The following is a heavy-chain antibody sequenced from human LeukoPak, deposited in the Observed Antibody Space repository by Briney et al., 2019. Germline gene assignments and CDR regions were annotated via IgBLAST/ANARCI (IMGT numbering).Heavy chain of an antibody. CDR1: GVSFSTYY. V-gene: IGHV4-34*01. CDR3: ARQLYGSDY. D-gene: IGHD4-17*01. J-gene: IGHJ4*02. Sequence: SETLSLTCGVSGVSFSTYYWSWIRQSPHKGLEWIGEVNHSGYTNYIPSLKSRVTISVDTSKNQFSLQLRSVTAADTAIYYCARQLYGSDYWGQGTLVTVSS. CDR2: VNHSGYT.